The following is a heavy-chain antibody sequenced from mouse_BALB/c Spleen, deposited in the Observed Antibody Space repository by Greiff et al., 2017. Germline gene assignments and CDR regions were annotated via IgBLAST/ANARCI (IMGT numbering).Heavy chain of an antibody. CDR3: ARLTTATTYAMDY. CDR1: GFSLTSYG. CDR2: IWAGGST. J-gene: IGHJ4*01. Sequence: VKLVESGPGLVAPSQSLSITCTVSGFSLTSYGVHWVRQPPGKGPEWLGVIWAGGSTNYNSALMSRLSISKDNSKSQVFLKMNSLQTDDTAMYYCARLTTATTYAMDYWGQGTSVTVSS. V-gene: IGHV2-9*02. D-gene: IGHD1-2*01.